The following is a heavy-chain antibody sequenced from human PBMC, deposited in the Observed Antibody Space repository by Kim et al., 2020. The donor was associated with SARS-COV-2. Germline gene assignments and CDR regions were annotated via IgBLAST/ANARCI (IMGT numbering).Heavy chain of an antibody. Sequence: GGSLRLSCAASGFTFSIYSIDWVRRAPGKGLEWIIYISSTSRNNYYAGSVKGRFTISRDNADNSVYLQMDSLTDEDTAIYYCARVGPSGYTVHYWGEGTPVTVSS. J-gene: IGHJ4*02. D-gene: IGHD2-2*02. V-gene: IGHV3-48*02. CDR2: ISSTSRNN. CDR3: ARVGPSGYTVHY. CDR1: GFTFSIYS.